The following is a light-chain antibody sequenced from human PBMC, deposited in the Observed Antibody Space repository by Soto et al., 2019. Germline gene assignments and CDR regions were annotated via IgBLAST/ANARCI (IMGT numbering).Light chain of an antibody. CDR3: SSYTSSSTLNYV. CDR2: DVS. V-gene: IGLV2-14*02. CDR1: GSDVGSYNL. Sequence: QSVLTQPASVSGSPGQSITISCTGTGSDVGSYNLVSWYQQHPGKAPKLMIYDVSNRPSGVSNRFSGSKSGNTASLTISGLQAEDEADYYCSSYTSSSTLNYVFGTGTKSPS. J-gene: IGLJ1*01.